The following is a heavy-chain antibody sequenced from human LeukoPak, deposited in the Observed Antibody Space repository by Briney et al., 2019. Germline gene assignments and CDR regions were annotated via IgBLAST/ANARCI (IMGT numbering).Heavy chain of an antibody. CDR3: AKDRGPYIGIANNWFDP. CDR1: GFTVSSNY. V-gene: IGHV3-23*01. D-gene: IGHD1-26*01. J-gene: IGHJ5*02. Sequence: PGGSLRLSCAGSGFTVSSNYMSWVRQAPGKGPEWVCGIGGSGDGTYYADFVRGRFSISRDNSKATVYLQMNSLRAEDTAIYYCAKDRGPYIGIANNWFDPWGQGTLVTVSS. CDR2: IGGSGDGT.